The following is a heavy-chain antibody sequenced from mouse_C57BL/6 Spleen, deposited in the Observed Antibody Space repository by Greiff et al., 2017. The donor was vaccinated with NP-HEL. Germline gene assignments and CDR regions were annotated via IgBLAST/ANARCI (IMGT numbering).Heavy chain of an antibody. V-gene: IGHV1-18*01. Sequence: EVQLQQSGPELVKPGASVKIPCKASGYTFTDYNMDWVKQSHGKSLEWIGDINPNNGGTIYNQKFKGKATLTVDKSSSTAYMELRSLTSEDTAVYYCARPTYYSKNWYFDVWGTGTTVTVSS. D-gene: IGHD2-5*01. CDR2: INPNNGGT. J-gene: IGHJ1*03. CDR3: ARPTYYSKNWYFDV. CDR1: GYTFTDYN.